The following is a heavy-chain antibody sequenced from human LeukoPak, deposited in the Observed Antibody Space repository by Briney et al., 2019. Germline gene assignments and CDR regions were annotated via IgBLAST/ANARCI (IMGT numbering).Heavy chain of an antibody. CDR2: INPNSGGT. CDR3: AGTITMVRGVLDGFDY. J-gene: IGHJ4*02. D-gene: IGHD3-10*01. CDR1: GYTFTGYY. V-gene: IGHV1-2*02. Sequence: ASVKVSCKASGYTFTGYYMHWVRQAPGQGLERMGWINPNSGGTNYAQKFQGRVTMTRDTSISTAYMELSRLRSDDTAVYYCAGTITMVRGVLDGFDYWGQRTLVTISS.